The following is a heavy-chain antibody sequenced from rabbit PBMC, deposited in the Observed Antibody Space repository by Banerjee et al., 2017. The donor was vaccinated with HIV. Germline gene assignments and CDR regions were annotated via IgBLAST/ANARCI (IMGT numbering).Heavy chain of an antibody. CDR2: IYAGNTDTT. CDR1: GFSFSNNYY. V-gene: IGHV1S45*01. Sequence: QEQLEESGGDLVKPGASLTLTCTASGFSFSNNYYMCWVRQAPGKGLEWIACIYAGNTDTTYYANWAKGRFTISKTSSTTVTLQMTSLTAADTATYFCTRDNYDDYGDPNFNLWGPGTLVTVS. CDR3: TRDNYDDYGDPNFNL. D-gene: IGHD2-1*01. J-gene: IGHJ4*01.